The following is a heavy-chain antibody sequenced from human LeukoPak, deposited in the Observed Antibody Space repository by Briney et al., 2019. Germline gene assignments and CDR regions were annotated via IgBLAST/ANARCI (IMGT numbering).Heavy chain of an antibody. CDR3: ARDFPTARLVIKRFMDV. J-gene: IGHJ6*02. CDR1: GFTFSRYS. D-gene: IGHD3-9*01. CDR2: ISSSSSTI. V-gene: IGHV3-48*04. Sequence: GGSLRLSCAASGFTFSRYSMNWVRQAPGKGLEWISYISSSSSTIYYADSVKGRFTISRDNAKNSLYLQMNSLRAEDTAVYYCARDFPTARLVIKRFMDVWGQGTTVTVSS.